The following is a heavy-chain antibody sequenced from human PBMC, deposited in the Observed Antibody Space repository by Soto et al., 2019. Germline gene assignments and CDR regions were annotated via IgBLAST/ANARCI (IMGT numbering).Heavy chain of an antibody. D-gene: IGHD3-3*01. J-gene: IGHJ4*02. CDR1: GFSLSTSGVG. V-gene: IGHV2-5*02. Sequence: SGPTLVNPTQTLTLTCTFSGFSLSTSGVGVGWIRQPPGKALEWLALIYWDDDKRYSPSLKSRLTITKDTSKNQVVLTMTNMDPVDTATYYCAHSWDEITIFGVVMTYFDYWGQGTPVTVSS. CDR2: IYWDDDK. CDR3: AHSWDEITIFGVVMTYFDY.